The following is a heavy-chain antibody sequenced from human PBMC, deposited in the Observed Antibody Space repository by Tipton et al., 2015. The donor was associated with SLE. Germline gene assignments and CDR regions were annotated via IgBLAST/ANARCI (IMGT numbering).Heavy chain of an antibody. V-gene: IGHV4-59*01. D-gene: IGHD3-22*01. Sequence: TLSLTCTVSGASISTYYWSWVRQPPGKGLEWIGYVCENDFTNYNPSLKSRVTISLDPSKSQFSLRLSSVTAADTAIYYCARGGIYHDYSGNFDFWGQGTLVTASS. CDR2: VCENDFT. CDR1: GASISTYY. CDR3: ARGGIYHDYSGNFDF. J-gene: IGHJ4*02.